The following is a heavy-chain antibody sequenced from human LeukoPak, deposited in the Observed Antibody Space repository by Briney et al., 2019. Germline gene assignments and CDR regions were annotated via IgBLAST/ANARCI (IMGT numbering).Heavy chain of an antibody. CDR3: VRGAYYAAS. Sequence: GGSLRLSCAASGFSVSNYYMSWVRQAPGKGLEWVSVIYSGGNPYYGDFVEGRFTISRDNSKNTLYLQMNSLRVEDTGVYYCVRGAYYAASWGQGTLVTVSS. J-gene: IGHJ5*02. CDR1: GFSVSNYY. D-gene: IGHD2/OR15-2a*01. V-gene: IGHV3-53*01. CDR2: IYSGGNP.